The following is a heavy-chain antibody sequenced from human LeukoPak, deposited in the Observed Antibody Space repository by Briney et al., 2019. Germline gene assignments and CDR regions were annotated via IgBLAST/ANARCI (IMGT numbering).Heavy chain of an antibody. V-gene: IGHV3-48*04. Sequence: GGSLRLSCAASGFTFSTYSMNWVRQAPGKGLEWLSYITDNSNTIYYADSVKGRFTISRDNAKNSLYLQMNSLRAEDTAVYYCARVGRSGGVFDSWGQGTLVAVSS. D-gene: IGHD3-10*01. CDR3: ARVGRSGGVFDS. J-gene: IGHJ4*02. CDR2: ITDNSNTI. CDR1: GFTFSTYS.